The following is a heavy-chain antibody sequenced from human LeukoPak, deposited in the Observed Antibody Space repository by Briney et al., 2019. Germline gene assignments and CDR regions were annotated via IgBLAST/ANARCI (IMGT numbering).Heavy chain of an antibody. D-gene: IGHD1-1*01. CDR3: ARFTPYDPDAFDI. J-gene: IGHJ3*02. V-gene: IGHV4-61*02. CDR1: GGSISSGSYY. Sequence: TSETLSLTCTVSGGSISSGSYYWSWIRQPAGKGLEWIGRIYTSGSTNYNPSLKSRVTISVDTSKNLSSVTAADTAVYYCARFTPYDPDAFDIWGQGTMVTVSS. CDR2: IYTSGST.